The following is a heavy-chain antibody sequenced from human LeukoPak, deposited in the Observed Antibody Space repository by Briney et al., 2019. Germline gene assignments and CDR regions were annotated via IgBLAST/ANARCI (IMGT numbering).Heavy chain of an antibody. J-gene: IGHJ4*02. Sequence: ASVRVACKDSGYTFTSYDINWVRQATGQGLDWMGWMNPNSGNTGYVQKFECRDSITRNTSTSTAYMELSSLRSEYTAVYYCATGEYSSSSWGQGTLVTVSS. V-gene: IGHV1-8*03. CDR1: GYTFTSYD. CDR2: MNPNSGNT. D-gene: IGHD6-6*01. CDR3: ATGEYSSSS.